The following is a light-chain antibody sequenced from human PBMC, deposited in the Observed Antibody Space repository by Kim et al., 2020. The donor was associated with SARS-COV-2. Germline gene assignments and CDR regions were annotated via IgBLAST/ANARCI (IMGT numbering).Light chain of an antibody. V-gene: IGLV3-1*01. Sequence: VSPGQTAGVTCSGNNLADKYVCWYQQKPGQSPVLILYQDTKRPSGIPERFSGSNSGKTATLTISGTQAMDEADYYCQAWDSTTAVFGTGTKVTVL. CDR3: QAWDSTTAV. CDR1: NLADKY. J-gene: IGLJ1*01. CDR2: QDT.